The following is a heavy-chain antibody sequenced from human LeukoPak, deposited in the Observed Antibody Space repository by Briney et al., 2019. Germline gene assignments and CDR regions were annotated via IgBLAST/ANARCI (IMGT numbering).Heavy chain of an antibody. J-gene: IGHJ4*02. V-gene: IGHV3-48*03. CDR3: AGAGFDY. CDR2: ISSSGSSI. CDR1: GFTFSGHE. Sequence: PGGSLRLSCAASGFTFSGHEMNWVRQAPGKGLEWVACISSSGSSIYYADSVKGQFTISRDNAKNSLYLRMNSLRPEDTAVYYCAGAGFDYWGQGTLVTVSS.